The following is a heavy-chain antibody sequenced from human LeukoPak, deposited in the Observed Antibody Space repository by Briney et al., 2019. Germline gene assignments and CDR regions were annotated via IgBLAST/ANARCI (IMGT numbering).Heavy chain of an antibody. J-gene: IGHJ4*02. Sequence: ASVKVSCKASGGTFSSYAISWVRQAPGQGLEWMGGIIPIFGTANYAQKFQGRVTITADESTSTAYMELGSLRSEDTAVYYCARVEPHYYGSGSYYKPPASFDYWGQGTLVTVSS. V-gene: IGHV1-69*13. D-gene: IGHD3-10*01. CDR3: ARVEPHYYGSGSYYKPPASFDY. CDR2: IIPIFGTA. CDR1: GGTFSSYA.